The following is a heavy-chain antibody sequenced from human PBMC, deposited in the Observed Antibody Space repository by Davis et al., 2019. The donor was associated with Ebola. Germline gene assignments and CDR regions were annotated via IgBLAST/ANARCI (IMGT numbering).Heavy chain of an antibody. D-gene: IGHD3-10*01. V-gene: IGHV4-59*12. Sequence: MPSETLSLTCTVSGGSISSYYWRCIRQPPGQGLEWIGYIYYSGSTNYNPSLKRRVTISVDTSKNQFSLKLSSVTAADTAVYYCAREVGYYGSGSPSGAYYYYYGMDVWGQGTTVTVSS. CDR1: GGSISSYY. CDR3: AREVGYYGSGSPSGAYYYYYGMDV. J-gene: IGHJ6*02. CDR2: IYYSGST.